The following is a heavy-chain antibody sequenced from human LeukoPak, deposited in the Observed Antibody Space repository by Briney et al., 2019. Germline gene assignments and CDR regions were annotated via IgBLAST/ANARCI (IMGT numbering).Heavy chain of an antibody. CDR1: GFTFDDYA. Sequence: SGGSLRLSCAASGFTFDDYAMHWVRQAPGKGLEGVSGISWNSGSIGYADSVKGRFTISRDNAKNSLYLQMNSLRAEGTALYYCAKDITIFGVVIIPGTSYGMDVWGQGTTVTVSS. J-gene: IGHJ6*02. V-gene: IGHV3-9*01. CDR2: ISWNSGSI. D-gene: IGHD3-3*01. CDR3: AKDITIFGVVIIPGTSYGMDV.